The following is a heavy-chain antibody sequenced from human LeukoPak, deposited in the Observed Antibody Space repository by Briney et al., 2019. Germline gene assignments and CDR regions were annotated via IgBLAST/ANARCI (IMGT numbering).Heavy chain of an antibody. V-gene: IGHV3-7*01. CDR1: GFTFSGYW. J-gene: IGHJ4*02. CDR2: IKQDGSEI. D-gene: IGHD1-26*01. Sequence: PGGSLRLSCAASGFTFSGYWMSWVRQTPEKGLECVANIKQDGSEIYYVDSVKGRFTISRDNAENSLYLQMNSLRADDTAVYYCARDKIVGPTTLDYWGQGTLVTVSS. CDR3: ARDKIVGPTTLDY.